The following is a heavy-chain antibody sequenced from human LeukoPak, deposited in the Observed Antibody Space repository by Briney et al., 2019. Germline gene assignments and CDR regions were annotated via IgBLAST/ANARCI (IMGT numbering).Heavy chain of an antibody. CDR2: IYTSGNT. D-gene: IGHD3-10*01. Sequence: SETLSLTCIVSGGSISSGSYYWSWIRQPAGKGLEWIGRIYTSGNTYYNPSLRSRVTVSLETSKNHFSLKLTSVTATDTAVYYCARDPSMVRGVTGLGWFDPWGQGTLVTVSS. J-gene: IGHJ5*02. V-gene: IGHV4-61*02. CDR1: GGSISSGSYY. CDR3: ARDPSMVRGVTGLGWFDP.